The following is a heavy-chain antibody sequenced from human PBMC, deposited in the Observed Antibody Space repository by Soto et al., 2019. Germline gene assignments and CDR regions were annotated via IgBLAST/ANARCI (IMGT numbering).Heavy chain of an antibody. CDR2: ISYDGSNK. CDR3: AKDLGVEMATIEDDY. J-gene: IGHJ4*02. CDR1: GFTFSSYG. D-gene: IGHD5-12*01. Sequence: QVQLVESGGGVVQPGRSLRLSCAASGFTFSSYGIHWVRQAPGKGLEWVAVISYDGSNKYYADSVKGRFTISRDNSKNTLYLQMNSLRAEDTAVYYCAKDLGVEMATIEDDYWGQGTLVTVSS. V-gene: IGHV3-30*18.